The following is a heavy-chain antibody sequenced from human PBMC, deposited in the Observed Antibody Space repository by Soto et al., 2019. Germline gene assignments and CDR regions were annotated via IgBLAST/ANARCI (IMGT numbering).Heavy chain of an antibody. CDR2: ISYDGSNK. Sequence: GGSLRLSCAASGFTFSSYGMHWVRQAPGKGLEWVAVISYDGSNKYYADSVKGRFTISRDNSKNTLYLQMNSLRAEDTAVYYCAKDRGVRGVMRYYYYMDVWGKGTTVTVSS. CDR1: GFTFSSYG. D-gene: IGHD3-10*01. J-gene: IGHJ6*03. CDR3: AKDRGVRGVMRYYYYMDV. V-gene: IGHV3-30*18.